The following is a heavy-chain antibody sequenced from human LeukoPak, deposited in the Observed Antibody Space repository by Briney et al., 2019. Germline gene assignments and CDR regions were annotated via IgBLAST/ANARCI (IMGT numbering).Heavy chain of an antibody. CDR2: ISASGGTT. CDR1: GFTFNNYA. V-gene: IGHV3-23*01. D-gene: IGHD2-2*01. Sequence: GSLRLSCAASGFTFNNYAMSWVRQAPGKGLEWVSAISASGGTTYYADSVKGRFTISRDNSENTLFLQMNSLRAEDTAVYYCAKEPREYCSSTSCPNWFDSWGQGTLVTVSS. CDR3: AKEPREYCSSTSCPNWFDS. J-gene: IGHJ5*01.